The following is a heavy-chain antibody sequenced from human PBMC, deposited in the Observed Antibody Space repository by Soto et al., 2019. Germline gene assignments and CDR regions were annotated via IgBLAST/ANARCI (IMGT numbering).Heavy chain of an antibody. V-gene: IGHV3-48*03. CDR1: GFTFSSYE. CDR3: ARDGRIAARHNWFDP. J-gene: IGHJ5*02. Sequence: EVQLVESGGGLVQPGGSLRLSCAASGFTFSSYEMNWVRQAPGKGLEWVSYISSSGSTIYYADSVKGRFTISRDNAKNSLYLQMNSLRAEDTAVYYCARDGRIAARHNWFDPWGQGTLVTVSS. D-gene: IGHD6-6*01. CDR2: ISSSGSTI.